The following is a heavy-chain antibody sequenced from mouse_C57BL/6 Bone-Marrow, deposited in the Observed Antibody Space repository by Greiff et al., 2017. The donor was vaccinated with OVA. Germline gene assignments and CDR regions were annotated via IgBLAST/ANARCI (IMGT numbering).Heavy chain of an antibody. D-gene: IGHD1-1*01. Sequence: QVQLKQSGAELARPGASVKLSCKASGYTFTSYGISWVKQRTGQGLEWIGEIYPRSGNTYYNEKFKGKATLTADKSSSTAYMELLSLTSDDSAVYFCARHGSSYFNWYFDVWGTGTTVTVSS. CDR2: IYPRSGNT. J-gene: IGHJ1*03. CDR3: ARHGSSYFNWYFDV. V-gene: IGHV1-81*01. CDR1: GYTFTSYG.